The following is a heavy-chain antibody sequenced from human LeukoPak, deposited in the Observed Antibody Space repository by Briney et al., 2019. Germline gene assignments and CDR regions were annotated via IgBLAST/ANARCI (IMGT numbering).Heavy chain of an antibody. D-gene: IGHD2-2*01. J-gene: IGHJ5*02. CDR1: GYTFTGNY. Sequence: ASVKVSCKASGYTFTGNYLHWVRQAPGQGLEWMGWINPNSGDTKYAQKFQGRVTITRDTSVSTAHMQLSRMRYDDTAVYYCARGGGRTSSAFDPWGQGTLVTVSP. CDR2: INPNSGDT. CDR3: ARGGGRTSSAFDP. V-gene: IGHV1-2*02.